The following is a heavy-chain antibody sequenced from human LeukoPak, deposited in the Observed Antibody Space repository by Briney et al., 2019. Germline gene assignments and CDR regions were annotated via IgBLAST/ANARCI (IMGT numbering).Heavy chain of an antibody. D-gene: IGHD3-10*01. CDR2: IPYDGSNK. J-gene: IGHJ6*03. V-gene: IGHV3-30*02. CDR3: AKAPYGSGSFYNVHYYYYMDV. Sequence: GGSLRLSCAASGFNFSTYGMHWVRQAPGKGLEWVAFIPYDGSNKYYADSVKGRFTISRDSSKNTLYLQMNSLRAEGTAVYYCAKAPYGSGSFYNVHYYYYMDVWGKGTTVTISS. CDR1: GFNFSTYG.